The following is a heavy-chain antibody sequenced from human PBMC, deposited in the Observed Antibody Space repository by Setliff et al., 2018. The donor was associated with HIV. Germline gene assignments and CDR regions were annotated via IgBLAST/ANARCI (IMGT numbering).Heavy chain of an antibody. J-gene: IGHJ4*02. CDR1: GGSFSGYY. V-gene: IGHV4-34*01. CDR2: INHSGRI. D-gene: IGHD2-8*01. Sequence: PSETLSLTCAVYGGSFSGYYWSWIRQPPGKGLEWIGEINHSGRINCNPSLKSRVTVSVDTSKNQFSLKLSSVTAADTAVYYCSTVVTLSYCHDGLCPAFDSWGQGALVTVSS. CDR3: STVVTLSYCHDGLCPAFDS.